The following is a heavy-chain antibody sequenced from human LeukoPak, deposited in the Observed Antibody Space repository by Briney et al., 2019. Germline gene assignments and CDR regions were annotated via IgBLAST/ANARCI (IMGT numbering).Heavy chain of an antibody. CDR3: AKDRLVLWSEGIGQH. CDR1: GFTFSSYG. CDR2: IRYDGSNK. V-gene: IGHV3-30*02. J-gene: IGHJ1*01. Sequence: GGSLRLSCAASGFTFSSYGMHWVRQAPGKGLEWVAFIRYDGSNKYYADSVKGRFTISRDNSKNTLYLQMNSLRAEDTAVYYCAKDRLVLWSEGIGQHWGQGTLVTVSS. D-gene: IGHD3-3*01.